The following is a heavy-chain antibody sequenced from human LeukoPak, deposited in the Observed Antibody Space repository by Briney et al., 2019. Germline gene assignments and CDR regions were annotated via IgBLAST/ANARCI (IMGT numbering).Heavy chain of an antibody. D-gene: IGHD3-22*01. CDR1: GFTFSGYE. J-gene: IGHJ4*02. Sequence: GSLRLSCAASGFTFSGYEMNWVRQAPGRGLEWGSYISSSGSTIYYADSVKGRFTISRDNAKNSLYLQMNSLRAEDTAVYYCARDDDYYDSSGYFDYWGQGTLVTVSS. CDR2: ISSSGSTI. V-gene: IGHV3-48*03. CDR3: ARDDDYYDSSGYFDY.